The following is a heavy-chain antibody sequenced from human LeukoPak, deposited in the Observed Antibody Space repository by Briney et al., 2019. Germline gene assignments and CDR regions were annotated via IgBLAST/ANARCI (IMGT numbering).Heavy chain of an antibody. CDR2: INTDGSGT. V-gene: IGHV3-74*01. CDR1: GFTFRNFW. Sequence: GSLRLSCAASGFTFRNFWMYWVRQVPGKGLFWVSRINTDGSGTAYAEPVKGRFTISRDNSKSTLYLQMNSLGAEDTAVYYCAKHTAVAGTIFYYYYGMGVWGQGTTVTVSS. J-gene: IGHJ6*02. D-gene: IGHD6-19*01. CDR3: AKHTAVAGTIFYYYYGMGV.